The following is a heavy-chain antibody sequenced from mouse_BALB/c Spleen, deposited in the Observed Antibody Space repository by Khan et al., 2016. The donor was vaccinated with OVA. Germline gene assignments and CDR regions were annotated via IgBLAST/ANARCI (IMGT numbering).Heavy chain of an antibody. V-gene: IGHV1-9*01. CDR3: ARQGGGYFSWFAY. CDR2: ILPGSDSP. D-gene: IGHD2-3*01. J-gene: IGHJ3*01. Sequence: RLQQSGTELLKPGASVKIFCKATGYTFSSYRIEWIKQRTGHGLEWIGEILPGSDSPNYNERFMGKATFTAETSSNTAYIQLSSLTSEDSAVYYCARQGGGYFSWFAYWGQGTLVTVSA. CDR1: GYTFSSYR.